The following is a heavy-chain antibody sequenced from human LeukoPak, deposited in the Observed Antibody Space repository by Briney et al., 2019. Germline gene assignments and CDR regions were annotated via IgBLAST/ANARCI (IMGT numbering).Heavy chain of an antibody. CDR3: ARHYSGSYHSSLEY. CDR1: GYSFANYW. Sequence: GESLKISCKGSGYSFANYWIAWVRRMPGTGLEWMGIVNPGDSDTRYSPSFQGQVTISADKSISTASLQWSSLKASDTAMYYCARHYSGSYHSSLEYWGQGTLVTVSS. D-gene: IGHD1-26*01. J-gene: IGHJ4*02. CDR2: VNPGDSDT. V-gene: IGHV5-51*01.